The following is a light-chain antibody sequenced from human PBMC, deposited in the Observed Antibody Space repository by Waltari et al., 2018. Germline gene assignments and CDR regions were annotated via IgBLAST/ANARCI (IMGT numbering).Light chain of an antibody. Sequence: QSALTQPRSVSGSPGQSVTVSCPGTSANVGRYDYVSWDQHHPTKAPKLLLFEVSRRPPGLPVPCSGSKSGNTTSLTISGLQAEDEADDYCSAYAGFYTLVFGGGTTVTVL. V-gene: IGLV2-11*01. J-gene: IGLJ2*01. CDR1: SANVGRYDY. CDR2: EVS. CDR3: SAYAGFYTLV.